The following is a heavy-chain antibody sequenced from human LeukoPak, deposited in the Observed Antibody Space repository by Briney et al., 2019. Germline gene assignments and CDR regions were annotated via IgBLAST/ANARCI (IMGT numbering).Heavy chain of an antibody. CDR2: INPNSGGT. J-gene: IGHJ5*02. Sequence: GASVTVSCNASGYTFTGYYMHWVRHAPGQGLEWMGWINPNSGGTNYAQKFQGRVTMTRDTSISTAYMELSRLRSDDTAVYYCARARATSYSSSWYCFDPWGQGTLVTVSS. CDR1: GYTFTGYY. D-gene: IGHD6-13*01. V-gene: IGHV1-2*02. CDR3: ARARATSYSSSWYCFDP.